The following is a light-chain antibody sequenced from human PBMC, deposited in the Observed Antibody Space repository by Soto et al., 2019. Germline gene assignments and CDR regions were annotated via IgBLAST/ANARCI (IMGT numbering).Light chain of an antibody. V-gene: IGKV1-27*01. CDR3: QKCNSAPFT. Sequence: DIPMTQSPSSLSASVGDRVTITCRASLGISNFLAWYQQKPGKVPKLLISAATTLQSGVPSRFSGRGSGTDFTLTISSLQPEDVATYYCQKCNSAPFTFGPGTKVDIK. CDR2: AAT. CDR1: LGISNF. J-gene: IGKJ3*01.